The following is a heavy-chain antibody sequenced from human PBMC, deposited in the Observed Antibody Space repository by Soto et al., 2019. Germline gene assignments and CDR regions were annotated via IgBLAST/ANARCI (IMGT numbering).Heavy chain of an antibody. CDR2: ISYDGSNK. CDR1: GFTFSSYG. D-gene: IGHD1-26*01. V-gene: IGHV3-30*18. J-gene: IGHJ6*02. CDR3: AKDVVVGATTGLGDYYYYYGMYV. Sequence: QVQLVESGGGVVQPGRSLRLSCAASGFTFSSYGMHWVRQAPGKGLEWVAVISYDGSNKYYADSVKGRFTISRDNSKNTLYLQMNSLRAEDTAVYYCAKDVVVGATTGLGDYYYYYGMYVWGQGTTVTVSS.